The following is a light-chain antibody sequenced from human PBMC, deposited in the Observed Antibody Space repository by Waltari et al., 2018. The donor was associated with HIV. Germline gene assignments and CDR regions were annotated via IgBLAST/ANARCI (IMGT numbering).Light chain of an antibody. CDR1: SSNIGDNT. CDR3: ATWDDSLNGHVV. Sequence: QSVLTQPPSASGTPGQRVTISCSGSSSNIGDNTVNWYQQPPGTAPKLLIYTKTLRPAGVPDRFSGSKSGTSASLAISGLQSEDEADYYCATWDDSLNGHVVFGGGTKLTVL. J-gene: IGLJ2*01. V-gene: IGLV1-44*01. CDR2: TKT.